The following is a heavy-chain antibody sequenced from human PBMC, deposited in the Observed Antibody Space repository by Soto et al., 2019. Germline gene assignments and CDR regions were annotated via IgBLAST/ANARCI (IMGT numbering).Heavy chain of an antibody. D-gene: IGHD3-22*01. CDR1: GGSISSGGYY. CDR3: ARDYDSSGYCFDY. CDR2: IYYSGST. Sequence: QVQLQESGPGLVKPSQTLSLTCTVSGGSISSGGYYWTWIRQHPGKGLEWIGYIYYSGSTYYNPSLKGRVTMSVDTSKNQFSRELTAVTAADTAVYCGARDYDSSGYCFDYWGQGTLVTVSS. J-gene: IGHJ4*02. V-gene: IGHV4-31*03.